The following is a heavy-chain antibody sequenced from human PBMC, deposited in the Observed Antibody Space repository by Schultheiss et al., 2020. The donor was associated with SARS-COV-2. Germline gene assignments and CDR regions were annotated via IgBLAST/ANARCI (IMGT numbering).Heavy chain of an antibody. CDR2: INPNSGGT. Sequence: ASVKVSCKASGYTFTGHYMHWVRQAPGQGLEWMGRINPNSGGTNYAQKFQGRVTMTRDTSISTAYMELRSLRSDDTAVYYCANLIYSSSWYWADYWGQGTLVTVSS. D-gene: IGHD6-13*01. CDR1: GYTFTGHY. V-gene: IGHV1-2*02. J-gene: IGHJ4*02. CDR3: ANLIYSSSWYWADY.